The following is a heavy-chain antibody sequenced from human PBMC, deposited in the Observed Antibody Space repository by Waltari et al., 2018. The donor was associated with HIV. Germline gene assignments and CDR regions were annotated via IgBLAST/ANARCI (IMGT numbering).Heavy chain of an antibody. CDR2: IISRGREI. CDR3: ARIQNIVASTYLGMDV. CDR1: GFTLTIHR. J-gene: IGHJ6*02. D-gene: IGHD5-12*01. Sequence: EVKLVAAGGGVVTRGGSLSLSGVASGFTLTIHRMGWVRQAPGKGPEWVSSIISRGREICYGDSVKGRFTIFKDNAKKSLYLLMHSLRADDTAVYYCARIQNIVASTYLGMDVWGRGTTVTVSS. V-gene: IGHV3-21*04.